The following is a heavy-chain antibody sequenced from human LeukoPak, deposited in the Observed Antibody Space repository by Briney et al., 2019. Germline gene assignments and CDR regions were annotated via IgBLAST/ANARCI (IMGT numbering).Heavy chain of an antibody. D-gene: IGHD3-22*01. CDR2: IHSSGST. Sequence: SETLSLTCTVSGGSVTSHFWSWIRQPAGKGLEWIGRIHSSGSTSYNPSLKSRVTMSVDTSKNQFSLKLSSVTAADTAVYYCARDRYYYDSSGYYNWFDPWGQGTLVTVSS. CDR3: ARDRYYYDSSGYYNWFDP. J-gene: IGHJ5*02. CDR1: GGSVTSHF. V-gene: IGHV4-4*07.